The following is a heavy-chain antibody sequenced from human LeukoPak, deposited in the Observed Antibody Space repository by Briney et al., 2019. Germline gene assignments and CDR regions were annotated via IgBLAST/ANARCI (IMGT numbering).Heavy chain of an antibody. V-gene: IGHV3-23*01. CDR1: GFTFSSSA. J-gene: IGHJ4*02. D-gene: IGHD7-27*01. Sequence: GGSLRLSCAASGFTFSSSAMNWVRQAPGKGLEWVSAISGSGGSTYYADSVKGRFTISRDNSKNMVWLQINSPTAEDTATYYCAKDGNWARFEDWGQGTLVTVSS. CDR3: AKDGNWARFED. CDR2: ISGSGGST.